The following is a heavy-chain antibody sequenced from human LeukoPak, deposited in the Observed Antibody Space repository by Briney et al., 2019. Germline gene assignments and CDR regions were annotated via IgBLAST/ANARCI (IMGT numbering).Heavy chain of an antibody. Sequence: GGSLRLSCAASGFTFSSYGMHWVRQAPGKGLEWVAVISYDGSNKYYADSVKGRFTISRDNSKNTLYLQMNSLRAEDTAVYCCAKGNPAVYWGQGTLVTVSS. CDR2: ISYDGSNK. J-gene: IGHJ4*02. D-gene: IGHD1-14*01. V-gene: IGHV3-30*18. CDR3: AKGNPAVY. CDR1: GFTFSSYG.